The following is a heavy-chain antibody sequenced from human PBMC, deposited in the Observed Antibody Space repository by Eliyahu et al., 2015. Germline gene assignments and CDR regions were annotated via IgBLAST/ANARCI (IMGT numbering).Heavy chain of an antibody. CDR3: AKDVRIGGGGMDV. J-gene: IGHJ6*02. CDR1: GFTFSXXA. V-gene: IGHV3-23*01. D-gene: IGHD3-16*01. CDR2: ISASGVNT. Sequence: EVQXSXSGGGLVQPGGSXRLSCAASGFTFSXXAMSWVRQAPGXGLEWVSTISASGVNTXYADPVKGRFTISRDSFKNTLDLLMNSLRADDTAVYFCAKDVRIGGGGMDVWGQGTTVTVSS.